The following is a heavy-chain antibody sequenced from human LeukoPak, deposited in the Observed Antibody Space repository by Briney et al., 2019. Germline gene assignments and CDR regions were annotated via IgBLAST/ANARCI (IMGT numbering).Heavy chain of an antibody. CDR3: ARDRRYCSSTSCYTKAFDI. Sequence: SETLSLTCTVSGGSIRSSYYYWGWIRQPPGKGLEWIGEIYHSGSTNYNPSLKSRVTISVDKSKNQFSLKLSSVTAADTAVYYCARDRRYCSSTSCYTKAFDIWGQGTMVTVSS. CDR2: IYHSGST. V-gene: IGHV4-39*07. D-gene: IGHD2-2*02. CDR1: GGSIRSSYYY. J-gene: IGHJ3*02.